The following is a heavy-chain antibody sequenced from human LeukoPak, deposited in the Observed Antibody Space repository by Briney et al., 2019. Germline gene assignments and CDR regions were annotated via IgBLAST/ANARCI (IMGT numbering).Heavy chain of an antibody. D-gene: IGHD1-26*01. CDR1: GYTFTAYY. V-gene: IGHV1-2*02. J-gene: IGHJ5*02. Sequence: ASVKVSCKASGYTFTAYYIYWVRQAPGQGLEWMGWINPNSGDTNYALRFQDRVTMTSDTSISTAYMELSRLRSDDTAVYYCARDAIGVVGTISWFDPWGQGTLVTVSS. CDR2: INPNSGDT. CDR3: ARDAIGVVGTISWFDP.